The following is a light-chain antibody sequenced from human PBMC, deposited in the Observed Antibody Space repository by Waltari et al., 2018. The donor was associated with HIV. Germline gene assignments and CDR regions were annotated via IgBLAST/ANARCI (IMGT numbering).Light chain of an antibody. CDR3: LLSYSGFNWV. CDR2: DTN. V-gene: IGLV7-46*01. Sequence: QAVVTQEPSLTVSPGGTVTLTCGSSTGVVTSGHYPYWFQQKPGRAPKTLIYDTNNKHSWTPARFSGSLLGGKAALTLSGAQPEDEAEYYCLLSYSGFNWVFGGGTKLTVL. CDR1: TGVVTSGHY. J-gene: IGLJ3*02.